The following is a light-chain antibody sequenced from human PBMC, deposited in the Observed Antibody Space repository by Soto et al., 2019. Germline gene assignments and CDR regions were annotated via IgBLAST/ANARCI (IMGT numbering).Light chain of an antibody. Sequence: QSALTQPRSVSGSPGQSVTISCTGTSSDVGGYNYVSWYQQHPGKAPKLMIYDVNKRPSGVPDRFSGSKSGNTASLTISGLQDEDEADYYCCSYAGSYTVIVGGGTKLTVL. CDR1: SSDVGGYNY. CDR2: DVN. CDR3: CSYAGSYTVI. V-gene: IGLV2-11*01. J-gene: IGLJ2*01.